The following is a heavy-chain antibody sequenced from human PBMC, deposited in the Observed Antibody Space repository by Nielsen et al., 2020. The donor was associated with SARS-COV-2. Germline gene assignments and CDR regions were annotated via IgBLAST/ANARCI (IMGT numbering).Heavy chain of an antibody. V-gene: IGHV1-2*06. CDR2: INPTLGGT. D-gene: IGHD3-9*01. CDR3: ARDVISRYFDWLDAFDI. CDR1: RDTFTGYY. J-gene: IGHJ3*02. Sequence: ASVKVSCKASRDTFTGYYVHWVRQAPGQGLEWMGRINPTLGGTHYAQKFQGRVTLTSDTSISTAYMELSSLRSEDTAVYYCARDVISRYFDWLDAFDIWGQGTMVTVSS.